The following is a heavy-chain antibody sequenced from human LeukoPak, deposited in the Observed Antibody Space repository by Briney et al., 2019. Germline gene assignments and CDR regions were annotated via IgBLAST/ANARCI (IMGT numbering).Heavy chain of an antibody. Sequence: GGPLRLSCVASGFTFDDYAMHWVRQAPGKGLEWVAGINWNSVSAVYADSLKGRLTISRDNAKNSLFLQMNSLKTEDTAFYYCAKGARSSSGYTTDWGQGILVTVSS. V-gene: IGHV3-9*01. CDR3: AKGARSSSGYTTD. J-gene: IGHJ1*01. D-gene: IGHD3-22*01. CDR2: INWNSVSA. CDR1: GFTFDDYA.